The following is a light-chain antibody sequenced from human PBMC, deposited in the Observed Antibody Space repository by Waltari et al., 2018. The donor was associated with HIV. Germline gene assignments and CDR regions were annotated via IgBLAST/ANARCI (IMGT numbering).Light chain of an antibody. Sequence: QSVLTQPPSASGTPGQRVTISCSGSSSNIGSNYVYWYHQLPGTTPTLLIDRHNQRPSGVPYRFSVSQSGTSASLAISGLRSEDEADYYCAAWDASLSGNWVFGGGTKLTVL. CDR2: RHN. V-gene: IGLV1-47*01. J-gene: IGLJ3*02. CDR1: SSNIGSNY. CDR3: AAWDASLSGNWV.